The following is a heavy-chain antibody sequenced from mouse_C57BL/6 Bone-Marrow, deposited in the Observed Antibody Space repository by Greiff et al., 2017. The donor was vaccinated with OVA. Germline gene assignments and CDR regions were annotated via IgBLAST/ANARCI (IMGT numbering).Heavy chain of an antibody. Sequence: EVKLMESGGGLVKPGGSLKLSCAASGFTFSSYAMSWVRQTPEKRLEWVATISDGGSYTYYPDNVKGRFTISRDNAKNNLYLQMSHLKSEDTAMYYCAREGSITTVVATPAYWGQGTLVTVSA. D-gene: IGHD1-1*01. CDR2: ISDGGSYT. V-gene: IGHV5-4*01. CDR1: GFTFSSYA. CDR3: AREGSITTVVATPAY. J-gene: IGHJ3*01.